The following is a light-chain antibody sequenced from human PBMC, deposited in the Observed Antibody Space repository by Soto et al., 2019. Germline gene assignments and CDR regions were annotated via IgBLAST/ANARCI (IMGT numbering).Light chain of an antibody. V-gene: IGLV1-40*01. J-gene: IGLJ1*01. Sequence: QPVLTQPPSVSGAPGQRVTISCTGSSSNIGAGYDVHWYQQLPGTAPKLLIYDNNNRPSGVPDRFSGSKSGTSASLAITRLQAEDEADYYCQSYDSSLSGSYVFGTGTKVTVL. CDR1: SSNIGAGYD. CDR2: DNN. CDR3: QSYDSSLSGSYV.